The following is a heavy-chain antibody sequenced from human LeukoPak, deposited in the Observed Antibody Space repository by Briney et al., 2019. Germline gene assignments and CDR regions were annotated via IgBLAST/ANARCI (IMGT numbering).Heavy chain of an antibody. CDR3: ARWYSVGWNYYFDL. D-gene: IGHD1-7*01. V-gene: IGHV4-4*02. Sequence: SGTLSLTCAVSGGSIGASINSPNWWSWVRQPPGKGLEWIGEIFHSGSTNYNPSLKSRVTMLVDTSKNQFSLRLSSMTAADTALYYCARWYSVGWNYYFDLWGRGTLVTVSS. J-gene: IGHJ2*01. CDR1: GGSIGASINSPNW. CDR2: IFHSGST.